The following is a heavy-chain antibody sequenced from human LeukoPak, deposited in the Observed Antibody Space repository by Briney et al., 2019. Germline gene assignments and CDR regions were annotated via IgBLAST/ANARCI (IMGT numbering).Heavy chain of an antibody. V-gene: IGHV4-39*07. Sequence: SETLSLTCTVSGGSISSGSYYWSWIRQPPGNGLEWIGEINHSGSTNYNPSLKSRVTISVDTSKNQFSLKLSSVTAADTAVYYCASHRDTRGYSGYDLFFGIDYWGQGNMVTVSS. CDR3: ASHRDTRGYSGYDLFFGIDY. J-gene: IGHJ4*02. CDR1: GGSISSGSYY. D-gene: IGHD5-12*01. CDR2: INHSGST.